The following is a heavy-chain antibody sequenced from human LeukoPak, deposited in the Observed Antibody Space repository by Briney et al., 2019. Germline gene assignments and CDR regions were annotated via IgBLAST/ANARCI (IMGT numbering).Heavy chain of an antibody. CDR3: RGSGSYYNVYNFDY. D-gene: IGHD3-10*01. V-gene: IGHV3-23*01. CDR1: GFTSSSYG. Sequence: GGTLRLSCAASGFTSSSYGMSWVRQAPGKGLEWVSAISGSGGSTYYADSVKGRFTISRDNSKNTLYLQMNSLRAEDTAVYYCRGSGSYYNVYNFDYWGQGTLVTVSS. CDR2: ISGSGGST. J-gene: IGHJ4*02.